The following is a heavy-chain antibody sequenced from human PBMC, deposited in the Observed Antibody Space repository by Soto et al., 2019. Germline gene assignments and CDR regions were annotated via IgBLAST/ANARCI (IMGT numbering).Heavy chain of an antibody. V-gene: IGHV1-18*01. CDR3: ARDLINVWSGYYGNWFDP. CDR1: GYTFTSYG. D-gene: IGHD3-3*01. Sequence: ASVKVSCKASGYTFTSYGISWVRQAPGQGLEWMGWISAYNGNTNYAQKLQGRVTMTTDTSTSTAYMELRSLRSDDTAVYYCARDLINVWSGYYGNWFDPWGQGTLVTVSS. CDR2: ISAYNGNT. J-gene: IGHJ5*02.